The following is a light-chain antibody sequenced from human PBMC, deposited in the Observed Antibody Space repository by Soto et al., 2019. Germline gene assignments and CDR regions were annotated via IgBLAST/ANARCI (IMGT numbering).Light chain of an antibody. Sequence: EIELTQSPGTLSLSPGERATLSCRSSQSVSSSYLAWYQQKPGQAPRLLIYDASSRATGIPDRFSGSGSGTEFTLTISSLQSEDFAVYFCQQYKNWPTITFGQGTRLEIK. CDR3: QQYKNWPTIT. CDR2: DAS. V-gene: IGKV3D-20*02. J-gene: IGKJ5*01. CDR1: QSVSSSY.